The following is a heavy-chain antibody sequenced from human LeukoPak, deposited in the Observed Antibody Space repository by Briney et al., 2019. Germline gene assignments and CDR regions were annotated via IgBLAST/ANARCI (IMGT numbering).Heavy chain of an antibody. CDR3: ATKYYYDSSGYFSAFDI. D-gene: IGHD3-22*01. CDR1: GYSFTSYW. J-gene: IGHJ3*02. Sequence: GESLKISCKGSGYSFTSYWIGWVRQMPGKGLEWMGIIYPGDSDTRYSPSFQGQVTISADKPISTAYLQWSSLKASDTAMYYCATKYYYDSSGYFSAFDIWGQGTMVTVSS. V-gene: IGHV5-51*04. CDR2: IYPGDSDT.